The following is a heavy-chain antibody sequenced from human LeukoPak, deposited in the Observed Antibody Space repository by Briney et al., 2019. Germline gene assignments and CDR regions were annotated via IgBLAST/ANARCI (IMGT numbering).Heavy chain of an antibody. CDR2: IYYSGST. V-gene: IGHV4-39*01. Sequence: SETLSLTCTVSGGSISSSSYYWGWIRQPPGKGLEWIGSIYYSGSTYYNPSLKSRVTISVDTSKNQFSLKLSSVTAADTAVYYCARSTSIAVAGWSPNYYYYGMDVWGQGTTVTVSS. J-gene: IGHJ6*02. CDR1: GGSISSSSYY. D-gene: IGHD6-19*01. CDR3: ARSTSIAVAGWSPNYYYYGMDV.